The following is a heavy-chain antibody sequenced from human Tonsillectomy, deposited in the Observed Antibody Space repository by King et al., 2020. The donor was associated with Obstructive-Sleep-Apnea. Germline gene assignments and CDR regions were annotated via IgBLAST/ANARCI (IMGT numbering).Heavy chain of an antibody. CDR2: ISSSTSYI. J-gene: IGHJ4*02. CDR3: ARGFDYGGNRFDD. D-gene: IGHD4-23*01. V-gene: IGHV3-21*01. Sequence: VQLVESGGGLVKPGGSLRLSCAASGFTFSSYSMNWVLQAPGRGLEWVSSISSSTSYIYYADSVEGRFTISRDNAKNSLYLQMNSLKAEDTAVYYCARGFDYGGNRFDDWGQGTLVTVSS. CDR1: GFTFSSYS.